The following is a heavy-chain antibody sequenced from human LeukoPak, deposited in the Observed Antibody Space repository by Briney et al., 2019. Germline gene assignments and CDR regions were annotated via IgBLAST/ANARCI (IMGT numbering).Heavy chain of an antibody. D-gene: IGHD3-16*01. CDR3: ARDYIGGWNDY. CDR1: GFTFSDYN. V-gene: IGHV3-11*04. CDR2: ISRSGSTK. J-gene: IGHJ4*02. Sequence: GGSLRLSCAASGFTFSDYNMRWIRQAPGKGLEWVSSISRSGSTKYYADSVKGRFTISRDNAKNSLYLQMNSLRVEDTAVYYCARDYIGGWNDYWGQGALVTVSS.